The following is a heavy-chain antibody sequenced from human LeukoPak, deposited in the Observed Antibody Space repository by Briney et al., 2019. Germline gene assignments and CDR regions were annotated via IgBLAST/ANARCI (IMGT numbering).Heavy chain of an antibody. CDR1: GGSISSYY. CDR3: ARERLGNKNAFDI. D-gene: IGHD7-27*01. Sequence: PSETLSLTCTVSGGSISSYYWSWIRLPPGKGLEWIGYIYYSGSTNYNPSLKSRVTISVDTSKNQFSLKLSSVTAADTAVYYCARERLGNKNAFDIWGQGTMVTVSS. J-gene: IGHJ3*02. CDR2: IYYSGST. V-gene: IGHV4-59*01.